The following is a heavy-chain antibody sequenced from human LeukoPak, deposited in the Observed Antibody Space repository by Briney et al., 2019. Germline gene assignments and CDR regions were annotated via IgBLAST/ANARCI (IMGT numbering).Heavy chain of an antibody. Sequence: ASVKVSCKASGYTFTNFDINWVRQATGQGLEWMGWMNPNTGNAGYAQKFQDRVTMTRDASTSTVYMELSSLRFEDTAVYYCARDWGIEGRDIPVAGRSDYYFGLDVWGPGTTVTVSS. CDR2: MNPNTGNA. CDR1: GYTFTNFD. CDR3: ARDWGIEGRDIPVAGRSDYYFGLDV. J-gene: IGHJ6*02. V-gene: IGHV1-8*02. D-gene: IGHD6-19*01.